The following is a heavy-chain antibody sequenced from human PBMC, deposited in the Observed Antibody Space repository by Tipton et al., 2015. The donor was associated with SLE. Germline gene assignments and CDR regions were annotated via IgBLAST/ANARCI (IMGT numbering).Heavy chain of an antibody. CDR1: GFTFSSYA. D-gene: IGHD5-18*01. CDR3: ARRGYSYGSEAFDI. V-gene: IGHV3-23*01. CDR2: ISGSGGST. J-gene: IGHJ3*02. Sequence: SLRLSCAASGFTFSSYAMSWVRQAPGKGLEWVSAISGSGGSTYYADSVKGRFTISRDNAKNSLYLQMNSLRAEDTAVYYCARRGYSYGSEAFDIWGQGTMVTVSS.